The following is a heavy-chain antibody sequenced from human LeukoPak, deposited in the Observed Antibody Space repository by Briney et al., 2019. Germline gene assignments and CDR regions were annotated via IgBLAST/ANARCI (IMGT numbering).Heavy chain of an antibody. V-gene: IGHV1-18*01. CDR2: ISAYNGNT. CDR1: GYTFTSYG. Sequence: ASVKVSCKASGYTFTSYGISWVRQAPGQGLEWMGWISAYNGNTNYAQKLQGRVTMTTDTSTSTAYMDLRSLRSDDTAVYYCARGSFSWDDYYYYYMDVWGKGTTVTVSS. J-gene: IGHJ6*03. D-gene: IGHD6-13*01. CDR3: ARGSFSWDDYYYYYMDV.